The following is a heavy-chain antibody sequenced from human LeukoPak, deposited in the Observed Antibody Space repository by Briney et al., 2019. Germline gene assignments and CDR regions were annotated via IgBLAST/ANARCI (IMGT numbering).Heavy chain of an antibody. CDR3: ARDLDSYCSGGSCYSDY. J-gene: IGHJ4*02. D-gene: IGHD2-15*01. Sequence: GGSLRLSCAASGFTFRSYSMNWVRQAPGKGLEWVSSISSSSSYIYYADSVKGRFTISRDNAKNSLYLQMNSLRAEDTAVYYCARDLDSYCSGGSCYSDYWGQGTLVTVSS. CDR1: GFTFRSYS. V-gene: IGHV3-21*01. CDR2: ISSSSSYI.